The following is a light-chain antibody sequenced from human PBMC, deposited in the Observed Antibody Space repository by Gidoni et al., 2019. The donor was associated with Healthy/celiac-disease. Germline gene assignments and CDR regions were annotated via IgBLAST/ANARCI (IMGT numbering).Light chain of an antibody. V-gene: IGKV3-15*01. J-gene: IGKJ4*01. CDR2: GAS. CDR1: QSVSSN. CDR3: QQYNNWPLT. Sequence: EIVMTQSPATLSVSPVERATLSCRASQSVSSNLAWYQQTPGQAPRLLIYGASTRATGIPARFSGSGSGTEFTLTISSLQSEDVAVYYCQQYNNWPLTFGGGTKVEIK.